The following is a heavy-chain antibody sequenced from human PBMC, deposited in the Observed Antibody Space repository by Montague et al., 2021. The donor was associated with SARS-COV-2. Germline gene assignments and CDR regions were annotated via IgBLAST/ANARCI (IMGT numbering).Heavy chain of an antibody. V-gene: IGHV4-59*01. CDR3: ARGSGWMGNAFDI. D-gene: IGHD6-19*01. Sequence: SETLSLTCTVSGGSISSYYWSWIRQPPGKGLEWIGCIYYSGSTXXXPSXKGRVTISVDTSKNQLSLKLSSVTAADTAVYYCARGSGWMGNAFDIWGQGTMVTVSS. CDR2: IYYSGST. CDR1: GGSISSYY. J-gene: IGHJ3*02.